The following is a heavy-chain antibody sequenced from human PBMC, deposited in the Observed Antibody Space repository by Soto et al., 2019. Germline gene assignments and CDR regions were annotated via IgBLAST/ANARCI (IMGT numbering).Heavy chain of an antibody. CDR1: GFSFGDYA. CDR2: IRSKAYDATT. D-gene: IGHD3-16*01. V-gene: IGHV3-49*04. J-gene: IGHJ4*02. Sequence: EVRLVESGGALVQPGRSLRLSCTASGFSFGDYAMNWVRQAPGKGLEWVGFIRSKAYDATTQYAASVKGRFTISRDASKSISYLQMNRLKIEDTAVYYCTREFGIHSPFSYWGPGTLAIVSS. CDR3: TREFGIHSPFSY.